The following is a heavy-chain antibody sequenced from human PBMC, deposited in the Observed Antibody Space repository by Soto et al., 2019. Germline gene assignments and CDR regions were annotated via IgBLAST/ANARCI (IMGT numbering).Heavy chain of an antibody. CDR2: IYWDDDK. D-gene: IGHD3-16*01. CDR1: GFSLTTRGMS. Sequence: QITLKESGPTLVKPTQTLTLTCSFSGFSLTTRGMSVSWIRQPPGKALEWLSVIYWDDDKRYSPSLKNRLTIARDPSKHQVVLKMTDMDPLDTATFYCAHNRGDGDYFQYWGQGTLVFVSS. CDR3: AHNRGDGDYFQY. V-gene: IGHV2-5*02. J-gene: IGHJ4*02.